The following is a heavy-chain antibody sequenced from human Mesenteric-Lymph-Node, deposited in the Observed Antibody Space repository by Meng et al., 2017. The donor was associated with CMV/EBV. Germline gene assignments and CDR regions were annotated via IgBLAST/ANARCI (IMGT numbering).Heavy chain of an antibody. D-gene: IGHD3-3*01. Sequence: ASVKVSCKASGYTFTSYDINWVRQATGQGLEWMGWMDPNTGNTDYAQKFQGRVTITRDASKSTAYMELSSLRSEDTAVYYCARQLWRGFWIFDYWGQGTLVTVSS. CDR3: ARQLWRGFWIFDY. J-gene: IGHJ4*02. V-gene: IGHV1-8*01. CDR1: GYTFTSYD. CDR2: MDPNTGNT.